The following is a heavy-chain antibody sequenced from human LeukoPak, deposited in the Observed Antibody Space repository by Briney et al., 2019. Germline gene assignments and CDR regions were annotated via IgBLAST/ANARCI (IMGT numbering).Heavy chain of an antibody. CDR1: GGTFSSYA. CDR2: IIPIFGTA. D-gene: IGHD6-13*01. J-gene: IGHJ3*02. V-gene: IGHV1-69*13. CDR3: ARAHQYSSSWYPDAFDI. Sequence: SVKVSCKASGGTFSSYAISWVRQAPGQGLEWMGGIIPIFGTANYAQKFQGRVTITADESTSTAYMELSSLRAEDTAVCYCARAHQYSSSWYPDAFDIWGQGTMVTVSS.